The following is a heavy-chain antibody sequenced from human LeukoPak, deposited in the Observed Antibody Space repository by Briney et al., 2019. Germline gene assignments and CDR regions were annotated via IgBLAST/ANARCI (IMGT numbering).Heavy chain of an antibody. Sequence: PGGSLRLSCAASGFTVSTNYMNWVRQAPGEGLEWVSVVYMGGTTYYADSVKGRFTISRDSTKNTIYLQMNNLRAEDTAVYYCANSYYFDYWGQGTLVTVSS. CDR3: ANSYYFDY. J-gene: IGHJ4*02. CDR2: VYMGGTT. CDR1: GFTVSTNY. V-gene: IGHV3-66*01.